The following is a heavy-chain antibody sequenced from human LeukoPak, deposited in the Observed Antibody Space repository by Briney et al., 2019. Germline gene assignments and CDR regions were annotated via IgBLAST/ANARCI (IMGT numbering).Heavy chain of an antibody. CDR3: AREWEPYGMDV. J-gene: IGHJ6*02. D-gene: IGHD1-26*01. Sequence: ASVKVSCKASGYTFTSYDINWVRQATGQGLEWMGWMNPNSGNTGYAQKFQGRVTMTRNTSISTAYIELSSLRSEDAAVYYCAREWEPYGMDVWGQGTTVTVSS. CDR2: MNPNSGNT. V-gene: IGHV1-8*01. CDR1: GYTFTSYD.